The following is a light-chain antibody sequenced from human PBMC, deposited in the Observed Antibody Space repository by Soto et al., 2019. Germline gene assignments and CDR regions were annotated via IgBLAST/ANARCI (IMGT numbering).Light chain of an antibody. CDR2: EVT. CDR3: SSYTSSNTLV. V-gene: IGLV2-14*01. J-gene: IGLJ3*02. CDR1: SSDVGGHNY. Sequence: QSVLTQPASVSGSPGQSITISCTGTSSDVGGHNYVSWYQQHPGKAPKLMIYEVTSRPSGVSNRFSASKSGNTASLTISGLRADDEADYYCSSYTSSNTLVFGGGTKLTVL.